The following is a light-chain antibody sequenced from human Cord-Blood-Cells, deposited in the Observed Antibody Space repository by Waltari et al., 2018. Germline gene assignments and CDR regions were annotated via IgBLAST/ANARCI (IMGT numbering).Light chain of an antibody. J-gene: IGLJ2*01. V-gene: IGLV3-1*01. CDR2: QDS. CDR3: QAWDSSTVV. CDR1: KLGDKY. Sequence: SYELTQPPSVSVSPGQTASITCPGDKLGDKYACWYQQKPGQSPVLVIYQDSKRTSGIPELFSGSNSGNTATLTISGTQAMDEADYYCQAWDSSTVVFGGGTKLTVL.